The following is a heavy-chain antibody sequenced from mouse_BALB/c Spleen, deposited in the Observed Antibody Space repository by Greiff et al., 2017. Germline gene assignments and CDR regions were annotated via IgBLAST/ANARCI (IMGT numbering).Heavy chain of an antibody. V-gene: IGHV3-6*02. CDR2: ISYDGSN. J-gene: IGHJ3*01. CDR3: ARDRGSRFAY. CDR1: GYSITSGYY. D-gene: IGHD1-1*01. Sequence: EVKLQESGPGLVKPSQSLSLTCSVTGYSITSGYYWNWIRQFPGNKLEWMGYISYDGSNNYNPSLKNRISITRDTSKNQFFLKLNSVTTEDTATYYCARDRGSRFAYWGQGTLVTVSA.